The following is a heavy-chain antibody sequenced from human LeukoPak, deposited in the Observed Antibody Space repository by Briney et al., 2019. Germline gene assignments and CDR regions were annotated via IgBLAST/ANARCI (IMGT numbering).Heavy chain of an antibody. CDR2: IYTSGST. CDR1: GVSISSGSYY. D-gene: IGHD2-15*01. Sequence: PSQTLSLTCTVSGVSISSGSYYWSWIRQPAGKGLEWIGRIYTSGSTNYHPSLKSRVTISVDTSKNQFSLKLSSATAADTAVYYCARVDIGPGIYYYYYMDVWGKGTTVTTSS. CDR3: ARVDIGPGIYYYYYMDV. J-gene: IGHJ6*03. V-gene: IGHV4-61*02.